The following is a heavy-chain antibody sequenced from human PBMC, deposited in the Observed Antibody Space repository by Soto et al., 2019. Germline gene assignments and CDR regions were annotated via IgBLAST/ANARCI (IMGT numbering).Heavy chain of an antibody. D-gene: IGHD3-10*01. CDR2: ISDDGYTI. CDR3: AKRLSAFSRSYIEY. J-gene: IGHJ4*02. V-gene: IGHV3-11*01. Sequence: PVGSLRLSCATSVFTFSDFYMSCVRHSPGKGPEWVSYISDDGYTIYYADSVKGRFTISRDNAENSLYLQMNNLRAEDTAVYYCAKRLSAFSRSYIEYWAQGTPVNVSS. CDR1: VFTFSDFY.